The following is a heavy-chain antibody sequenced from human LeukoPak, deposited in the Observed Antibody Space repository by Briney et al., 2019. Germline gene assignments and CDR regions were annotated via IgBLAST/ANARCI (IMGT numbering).Heavy chain of an antibody. J-gene: IGHJ4*02. V-gene: IGHV1-46*01. CDR1: GYTLTNYY. D-gene: IGHD2-2*01. CDR3: ARAVSVDQLLFGIDY. Sequence: ASVKVSCKASGYTLTNYYMHWVRQAPGQGLEWMGIINPSGGSTSYAQKFQGRVTMTRDTSTSTVYMELSSLRSGDTAVYYCARAVSVDQLLFGIDYWGQGTLVTVSS. CDR2: INPSGGST.